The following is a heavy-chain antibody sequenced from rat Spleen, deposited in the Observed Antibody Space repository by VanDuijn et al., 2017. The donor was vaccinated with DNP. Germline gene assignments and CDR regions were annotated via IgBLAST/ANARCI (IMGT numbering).Heavy chain of an antibody. V-gene: IGHV5-25*01. CDR1: GFTFSNYH. J-gene: IGHJ2*01. Sequence: EVQLVESGGGLVRPGRSLKLSCAASGFTFSNYHMAWVRQAPTKGLEWVASISSDVTDTYYGSSVKGRFTISRDNAKRSLYLQMDSLRSEDTDTYYCARLRNSGTFDYWGQGVMVTVSS. CDR2: ISSDVTDT. CDR3: ARLRNSGTFDY. D-gene: IGHD4-3*01.